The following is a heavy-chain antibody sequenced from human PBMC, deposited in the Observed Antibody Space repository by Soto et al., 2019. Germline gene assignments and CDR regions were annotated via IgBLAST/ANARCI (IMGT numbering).Heavy chain of an antibody. CDR2: ITAYNDNT. CDR3: ARDPGFFYYDAIVTFDY. CDR1: GYTFSSFG. Sequence: VASVKVSCKASGYTFSSFGISWVRQAPGQGLEWMGRITAYNDNTDYAQKFQGRVAMTADTSTSTAYMELRSLTSDDTAMYYCARDPGFFYYDAIVTFDYWGQGTPVTVSS. J-gene: IGHJ4*02. D-gene: IGHD3-16*01. V-gene: IGHV1-18*01.